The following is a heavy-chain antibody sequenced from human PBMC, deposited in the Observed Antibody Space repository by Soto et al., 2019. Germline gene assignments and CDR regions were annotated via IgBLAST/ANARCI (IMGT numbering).Heavy chain of an antibody. Sequence: QVQLVQSGAEVKKPGSSVKISCKASGGTFSSYTISRVGQAPGQGLEWMGRIIPILGIANYAQKFQGRVTITADKSTSTAYMELSSLRSEDTAMYYCARDYGDYVFDYWGQGTLVTVSS. CDR3: ARDYGDYVFDY. V-gene: IGHV1-69*02. J-gene: IGHJ4*02. CDR2: IIPILGIA. D-gene: IGHD4-17*01. CDR1: GGTFSSYT.